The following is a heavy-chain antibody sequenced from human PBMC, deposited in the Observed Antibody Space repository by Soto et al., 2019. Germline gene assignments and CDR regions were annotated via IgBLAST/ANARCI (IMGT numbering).Heavy chain of an antibody. CDR3: AKDLQRYYGMDV. CDR2: ISYDGSNK. CDR1: GFTFSSYG. Sequence: ESGGGVVQPGRSLRLSCAASGFTFSSYGMHWVRQAPGKGLEWVAVISYDGSNKYYADSVKGRFTISRDNSKNTLYLQMNSLRAEDTAVYYCAKDLQRYYGMDVWGQGTTVTVSS. V-gene: IGHV3-30*18. J-gene: IGHJ6*02. D-gene: IGHD2-2*01.